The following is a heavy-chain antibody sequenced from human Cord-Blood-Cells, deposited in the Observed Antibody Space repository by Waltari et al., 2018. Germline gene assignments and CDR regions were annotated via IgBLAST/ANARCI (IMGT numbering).Heavy chain of an antibody. V-gene: IGHV1-2*02. Sequence: QVQLVQSGAEVKKPGASVKVSCKASGYTFTGYYMHWVRQAPGQGLEWMGWNNPNSGGTNYAQKFQGRVTMTRDTSISTAYMELSRLRSDDTAVYYCARTYYDCWSGYYDAFDIWGQGTMVTVSS. CDR2: NNPNSGGT. CDR1: GYTFTGYY. CDR3: ARTYYDCWSGYYDAFDI. J-gene: IGHJ3*02. D-gene: IGHD3-3*01.